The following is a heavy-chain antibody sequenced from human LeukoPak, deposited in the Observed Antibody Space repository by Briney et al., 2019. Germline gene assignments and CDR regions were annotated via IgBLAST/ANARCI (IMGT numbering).Heavy chain of an antibody. V-gene: IGHV1-18*01. Sequence: GASVKVSCTASGYIFTKYGVSWVRQAPGQGLEWMAWISSYNGDTNYAQKFQGRVTLTTDTSTSTAYMELRSLRSDDTAVYYCARGGYDYSNYHAEYFQHWGQGTLVTVSS. D-gene: IGHD4-11*01. CDR2: ISSYNGDT. CDR3: ARGGYDYSNYHAEYFQH. CDR1: GYIFTKYG. J-gene: IGHJ1*01.